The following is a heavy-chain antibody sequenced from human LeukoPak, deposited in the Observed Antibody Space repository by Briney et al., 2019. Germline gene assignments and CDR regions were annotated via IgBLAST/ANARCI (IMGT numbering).Heavy chain of an antibody. V-gene: IGHV3-13*01. CDR1: GFTFSSYD. Sequence: GGSLRLSCAASGFTFSSYDMHWVRQATGKGLEWVSAIGTAGDTYYPGSVKGRFTISRENAKNSLYLQMNSLRAGDTAVYYCAKSSRYDYGLDVWGQGTTVTVSS. CDR2: IGTAGDT. J-gene: IGHJ6*02. CDR3: AKSSRYDYGLDV. D-gene: IGHD6-6*01.